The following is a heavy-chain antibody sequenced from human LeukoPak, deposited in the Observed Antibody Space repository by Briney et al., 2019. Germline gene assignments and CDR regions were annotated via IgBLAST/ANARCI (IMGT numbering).Heavy chain of an antibody. D-gene: IGHD6-13*01. CDR2: IYYSGST. CDR3: ARDPTVKAAGMLYYYYGMDV. J-gene: IGHJ6*02. Sequence: SETLSLTCAVSGGSISSGGYSWSWIRQPPGKGLEWIGYIYYSGSTNYNPSLKSRVTISVDTSKNQFSLKLSSVTAADTAVYYCARDPTVKAAGMLYYYYGMDVWGQGTTVTVSS. V-gene: IGHV4-61*08. CDR1: GGSISSGGYS.